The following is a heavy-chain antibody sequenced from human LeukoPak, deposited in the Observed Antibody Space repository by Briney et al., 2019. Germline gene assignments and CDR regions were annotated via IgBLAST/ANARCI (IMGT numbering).Heavy chain of an antibody. CDR2: MNEDGSGT. D-gene: IGHD7-27*01. CDR3: ARDPAWGAIDY. J-gene: IGHJ4*02. Sequence: PGGSLRLSCAVSGFSIGSLWMSWVRQTPGRVLEWAADMNEDGSGTYYVDSVKGRFTVSRDNAQNSVYLQMNSLRVEDTGVYYCARDPAWGAIDYWGQGTLVTVSS. V-gene: IGHV3-7*01. CDR1: GFSIGSLW.